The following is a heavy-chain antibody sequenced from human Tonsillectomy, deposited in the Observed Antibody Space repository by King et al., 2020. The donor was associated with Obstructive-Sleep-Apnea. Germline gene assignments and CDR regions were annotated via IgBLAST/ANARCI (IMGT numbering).Heavy chain of an antibody. J-gene: IGHJ4*02. Sequence: VQLQQWGAGLFKPSETLSLTCAVYGGSFTGYYWSWIRQPPGKGLEWIAEIWHTVIPNNNPSLKSRFTISVDTSKNQFSLKLRSMTAADTAVYYCARGWGRRVVAATWGQGNLVIVSS. D-gene: IGHD2-15*01. CDR1: GGSFTGYY. CDR3: ARGWGRRVVAAT. V-gene: IGHV4-34*01. CDR2: IWHTVIP.